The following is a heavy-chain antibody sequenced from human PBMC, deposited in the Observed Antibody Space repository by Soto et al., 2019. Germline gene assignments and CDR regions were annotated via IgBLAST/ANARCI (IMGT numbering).Heavy chain of an antibody. CDR1: GFTFSSYA. Sequence: PGGSLRLSCAASGFTFSSYAMYWVRQAPGKGLEWVAVISYDGSNKYYAESVKGRFTISRDNSKNTLYLQMNSLRAEDTAVYYCARDRDSSLDYWGQGTLVTVSS. CDR3: ARDRDSSLDY. CDR2: ISYDGSNK. V-gene: IGHV3-30-3*01. J-gene: IGHJ4*02. D-gene: IGHD2-15*01.